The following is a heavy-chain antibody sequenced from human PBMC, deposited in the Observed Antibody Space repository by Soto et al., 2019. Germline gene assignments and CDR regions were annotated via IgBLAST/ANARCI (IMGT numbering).Heavy chain of an antibody. D-gene: IGHD6-19*01. Sequence: QVQLVQSEGEVKEPGASVKVSCKASGYMFNSYGMSWLRQAPGQGLEWLGWISGYNGNTNYAQKFQGRITMTTETSPTTVYMDLKSLRADDTAVYYCERDETYTSGWYFEVWCQGTLVTVPS. CDR2: ISGYNGNT. CDR3: ERDETYTSGWYFEV. J-gene: IGHJ4*02. V-gene: IGHV1-18*01. CDR1: GYMFNSYG.